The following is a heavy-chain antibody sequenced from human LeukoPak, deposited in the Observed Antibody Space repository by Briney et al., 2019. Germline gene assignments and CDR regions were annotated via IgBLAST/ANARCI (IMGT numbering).Heavy chain of an antibody. CDR2: ISGSGGST. J-gene: IGHJ6*02. V-gene: IGHV3-23*01. D-gene: IGHD2-2*01. Sequence: GGSLGLSCAASGFTFSSYAMSWVRQAPGKGLEWVSAISGSGGSTYYADSVKGRFTISRDNSKNTLYLQMNSLRAEDTAVYYCAKDIVVVPAATGGMDVWGQGTTVTVSS. CDR3: AKDIVVVPAATGGMDV. CDR1: GFTFSSYA.